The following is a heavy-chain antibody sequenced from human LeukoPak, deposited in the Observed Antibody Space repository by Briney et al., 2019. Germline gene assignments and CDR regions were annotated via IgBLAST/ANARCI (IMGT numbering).Heavy chain of an antibody. J-gene: IGHJ4*02. Sequence: SETLSLTCTVSGGSISSYYWSWIRQPAGKGLEWIGRIYTSGSTNYNPPLRSRVTMSIDTSKKKFSLKLSSVTAADTAVYYCATYEQQLAFDYWGQGTLVTVSS. CDR2: IYTSGST. CDR1: GGSISSYY. V-gene: IGHV4-4*07. CDR3: ATYEQQLAFDY. D-gene: IGHD6-13*01.